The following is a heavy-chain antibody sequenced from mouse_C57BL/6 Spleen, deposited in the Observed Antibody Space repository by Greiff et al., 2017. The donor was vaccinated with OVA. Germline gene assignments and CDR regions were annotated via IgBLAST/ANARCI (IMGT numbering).Heavy chain of an antibody. J-gene: IGHJ4*01. CDR1: GYAFSSSW. CDR3: ARDGNYVRYYAMDY. Sequence: QVQLQQSGPELVKPGASVKISCKASGYAFSSSWMNWVKQRPGKGLEWIGRIYPGDGDPNYNGKFKGKATLTADKSSSTAYMQLSSLTSEDSAVYFCARDGNYVRYYAMDYWGQGTSVTVSS. CDR2: IYPGDGDP. D-gene: IGHD2-1*01. V-gene: IGHV1-82*01.